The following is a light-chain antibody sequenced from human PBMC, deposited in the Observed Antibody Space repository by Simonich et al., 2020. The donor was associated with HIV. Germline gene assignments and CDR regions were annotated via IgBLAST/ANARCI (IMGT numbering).Light chain of an antibody. Sequence: QSVLTQPPSASGTPGQRVTISCSGSSSNIGSNYVYWYQQLPGTAPKLLIFRNNKRPSGVPDRFSGSKSGTSASLAISGLRSEDEADYYCATWDDSLSGPLFGGGTKVTVL. V-gene: IGLV1-47*01. CDR3: ATWDDSLSGPL. CDR2: RNN. CDR1: SSNIGSNY. J-gene: IGLJ2*01.